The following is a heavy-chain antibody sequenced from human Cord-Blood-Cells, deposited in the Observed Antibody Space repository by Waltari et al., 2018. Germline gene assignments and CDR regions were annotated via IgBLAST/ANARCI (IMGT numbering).Heavy chain of an antibody. V-gene: IGHV3-66*01. Sequence: EVQLVESGGGLVQPGGSLRLSCAASGFTVSSNYMSWVRQAPGKGLEGVSVIYSGGSTYYADSVKCRFTISRDKSKNTLYLQMNSLRAEDTAVYYCATSDAFDIWGQGTMVTVSS. CDR3: ATSDAFDI. J-gene: IGHJ3*02. CDR2: IYSGGST. CDR1: GFTVSSNY.